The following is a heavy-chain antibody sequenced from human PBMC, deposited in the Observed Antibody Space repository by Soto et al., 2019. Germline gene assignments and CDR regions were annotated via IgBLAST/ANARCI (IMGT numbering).Heavy chain of an antibody. J-gene: IGHJ4*02. D-gene: IGHD6-19*01. V-gene: IGHV4-30-4*01. CDR2: IYYSGST. Sequence: PSETLSLTCTVSGGSISSGDYYWSWIRQPPGKGLEWIGYIYYSGSTYYNPSLKSRVTISVDTSKNQFSLKLSSVTAADTAVYYCARVVSSGWTRGFDYWGQGTLVTVSS. CDR3: ARVVSSGWTRGFDY. CDR1: GGSISSGDYY.